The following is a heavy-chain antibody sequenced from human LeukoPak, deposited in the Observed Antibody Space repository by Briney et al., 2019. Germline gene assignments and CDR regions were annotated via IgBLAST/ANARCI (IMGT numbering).Heavy chain of an antibody. CDR2: INHSGST. Sequence: SETLSLTCAVYGGSFSGYYWSWIRQPPGKGLEWIWEINHSGSTNYNPSLKSRVTISVDTSKNQFSLKLSSVTAADTAVYYCARGSGYYDSSGYLDWGQGTLVTVSS. V-gene: IGHV4-34*01. J-gene: IGHJ4*02. CDR1: GGSFSGYY. D-gene: IGHD3-22*01. CDR3: ARGSGYYDSSGYLD.